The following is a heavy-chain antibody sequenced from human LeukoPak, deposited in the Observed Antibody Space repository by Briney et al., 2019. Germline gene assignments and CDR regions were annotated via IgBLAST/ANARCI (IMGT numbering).Heavy chain of an antibody. CDR2: IKPDGGDR. CDR1: GFTFGSYA. J-gene: IGHJ4*02. D-gene: IGHD4-23*01. V-gene: IGHV3-7*01. CDR3: ARGRFCDSGNCYLDY. Sequence: EGSLRLSCAASGFTFGSYAMSWVRQAPGKGLERVANIKPDGGDRYYVDSVKGRFTISRDNAKGSLYLQMNSLRAEDTAVYYCARGRFCDSGNCYLDYWGQGTLVTVSS.